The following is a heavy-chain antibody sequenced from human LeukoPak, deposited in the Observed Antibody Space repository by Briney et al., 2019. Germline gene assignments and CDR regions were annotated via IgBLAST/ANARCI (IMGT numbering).Heavy chain of an antibody. CDR2: IYTSGST. CDR3: ARDPGIPAAGTVGYFDY. CDR1: GGSISSGSYY. Sequence: PSQTLSLTCTVSGGSISSGSYYWSWIRQPAGKGLEWIGRIYTSGSTNYNPSLKSRVTISVDTSKNQFSLKLSSVTAADTAVYYCARDPGIPAAGTVGYFDYWGQGTLVTVSS. D-gene: IGHD6-13*01. V-gene: IGHV4-61*02. J-gene: IGHJ4*02.